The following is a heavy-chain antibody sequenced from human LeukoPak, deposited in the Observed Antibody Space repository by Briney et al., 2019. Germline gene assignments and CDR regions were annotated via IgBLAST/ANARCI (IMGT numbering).Heavy chain of an antibody. D-gene: IGHD2-2*01. CDR1: GGSISSYY. Sequence: PSETLSLTCTVSGGSISSYYWSWIRQPPGKGLEWIGYIYYSGSTNYNPSLKSRVTISVDTSKNQFSLKLSSVTAADTAVYYCARDLLYCSSTSCHNNWFDPWGEGTLVTVSS. V-gene: IGHV4-59*12. J-gene: IGHJ5*02. CDR3: ARDLLYCSSTSCHNNWFDP. CDR2: IYYSGST.